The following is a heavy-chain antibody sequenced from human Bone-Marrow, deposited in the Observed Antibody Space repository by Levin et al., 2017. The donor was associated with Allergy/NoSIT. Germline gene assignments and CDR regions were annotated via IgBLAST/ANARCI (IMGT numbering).Heavy chain of an antibody. V-gene: IGHV3-30-3*01. CDR3: ARDHYYGSGSLIDY. J-gene: IGHJ4*02. CDR2: ISYDGSNK. D-gene: IGHD3-10*01. CDR1: GFTFSSYA. Sequence: GGSLRLSCAASGFTFSSYAMHWVRQAPGKGLEWVAVISYDGSNKYYADSVKGRFTISRDNSKNTLYLQMNSLRAEDTAVYYCARDHYYGSGSLIDYWGQGTLVTVSS.